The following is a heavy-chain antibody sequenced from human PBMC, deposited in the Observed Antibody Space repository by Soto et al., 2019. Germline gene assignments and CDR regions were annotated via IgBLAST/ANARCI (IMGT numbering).Heavy chain of an antibody. CDR3: SGVVRGYCSGGSCYGPYYFDY. CDR1: GGTFSSYA. V-gene: IGHV1-69*01. Sequence: QVQLVQSGAEVKKPGSSVKVSCTASGGTFSSYAISWVRQAPGQGLEWMGGIIPIFGTANYAQKFQGRVTITADESTRNAYLELRSLRTEDTAVYYCSGVVRGYCSGGSCYGPYYFDYWGQGTLVTVSS. D-gene: IGHD2-15*01. J-gene: IGHJ4*02. CDR2: IIPIFGTA.